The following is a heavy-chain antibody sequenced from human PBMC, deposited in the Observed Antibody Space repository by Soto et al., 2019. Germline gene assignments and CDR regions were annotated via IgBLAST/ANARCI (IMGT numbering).Heavy chain of an antibody. V-gene: IGHV3-30-3*01. J-gene: IGHJ3*02. CDR3: ARGYYYDSSGYYAGAFDI. D-gene: IGHD3-22*01. Sequence: LRLSCAASGFTFSSYAMHWVRQAPGKGLEWVAVISYDGSNKYYADSVKGRFTISRDNSRNTLYLQMNSLRAEDTAVYYCARGYYYDSSGYYAGAFDIWGQGTMVTVSS. CDR1: GFTFSSYA. CDR2: ISYDGSNK.